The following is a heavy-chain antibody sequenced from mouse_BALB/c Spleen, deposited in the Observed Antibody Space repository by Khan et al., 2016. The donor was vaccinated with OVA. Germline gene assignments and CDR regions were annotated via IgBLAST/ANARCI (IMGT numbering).Heavy chain of an antibody. J-gene: IGHJ4*01. CDR3: ARAYYRYDGYYAMDY. V-gene: IGHV2-6-4*01. D-gene: IGHD2-14*01. CDR2: IWGGGGT. Sequence: VELVESGPGLVAPSQSLSITCTVSGFSLSRYNIHWVRQPPGKGLEWLGMIWGGGGTDYNSTLKSRLSIRKDNSTNQVFLKMNSLQTDDTAMYYCARAYYRYDGYYAMDYWGQGTPVTVSS. CDR1: GFSLSRYN.